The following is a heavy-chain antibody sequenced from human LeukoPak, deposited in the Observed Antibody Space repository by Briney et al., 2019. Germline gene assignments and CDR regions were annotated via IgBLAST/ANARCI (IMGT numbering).Heavy chain of an antibody. CDR2: SNAGNGNT. CDR1: GYTFTSYA. V-gene: IGHV1-3*02. Sequence: ASVKVSCKASGYTFTSYAMHWVRQAPGQRLEWMGWSNAGNGNTKYSQEFQGRVTITRDTSASTAYMELSSLRSEDMAAPVFRLVITQDWGQGTLVTVSS. J-gene: IGHJ4*02. D-gene: IGHD3-9*01. CDR3: RLVITQD.